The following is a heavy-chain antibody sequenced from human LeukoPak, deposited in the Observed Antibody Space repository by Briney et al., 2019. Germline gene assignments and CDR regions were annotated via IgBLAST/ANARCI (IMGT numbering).Heavy chain of an antibody. D-gene: IGHD1-7*01. V-gene: IGHV4-4*02. CDR2: IYHSGST. J-gene: IGHJ3*02. Sequence: SETLSLTCAVSGGSISSSNWWSWVRQPPGKGLEWIGEIYHSGSTNYNPSLKSRVTISVDKSKNQFSLKLSSVTAADTAVYYCARDPRITGTTTEVGAFDIWGQGTMVTVSS. CDR1: GGSISSSNW. CDR3: ARDPRITGTTTEVGAFDI.